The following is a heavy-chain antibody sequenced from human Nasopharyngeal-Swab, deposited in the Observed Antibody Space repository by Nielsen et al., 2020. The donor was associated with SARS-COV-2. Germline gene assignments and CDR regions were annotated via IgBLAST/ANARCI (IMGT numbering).Heavy chain of an antibody. CDR2: IDWDDDK. CDR3: ARRHSGDCYSYYFDY. V-gene: IGHV2-70*01. CDR1: GFSLSTSGMC. Sequence: SGPTLVKPTQTLTLTCTFSGFSLSTSGMCVSWIRQPPGTALEWLALIDWDDDKYYSTSLKTRLTISKDTSKNQVVLTMTNMDPVDTATYYCARRHSGDCYSYYFDYWGQGTLVTVSS. D-gene: IGHD2-21*01. J-gene: IGHJ4*02.